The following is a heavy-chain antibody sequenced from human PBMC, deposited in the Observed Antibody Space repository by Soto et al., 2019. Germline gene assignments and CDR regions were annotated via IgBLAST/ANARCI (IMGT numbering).Heavy chain of an antibody. D-gene: IGHD6-13*01. J-gene: IGHJ4*02. CDR3: ARISSSWPYYFDS. Sequence: QVQLVQSGAEEKKPGASVKVSCKASGYTFTSYAMHWVRQAPGQRLEWMGWINAGNGNTKYSQKFQGRVTITRDTXASTAYMELSSLRSEDTAVYYCARISSSWPYYFDSWGQGTLVTVSS. V-gene: IGHV1-3*05. CDR2: INAGNGNT. CDR1: GYTFTSYA.